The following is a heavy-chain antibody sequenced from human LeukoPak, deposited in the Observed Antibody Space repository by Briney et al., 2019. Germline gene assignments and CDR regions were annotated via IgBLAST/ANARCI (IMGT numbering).Heavy chain of an antibody. CDR3: ARGAGSYYGYFQS. CDR2: ISSSYSTI. Sequence: GGSLRLSCAASGFTFSSYSMNWVRQAPGKGLEWVSYISSSYSTIFYADSVKGRFTISRDNAKNSLYLQVNSLRAKDTAVYFCARGAGSYYGYFQSWGQGTLVTVSS. CDR1: GFTFSSYS. J-gene: IGHJ1*01. V-gene: IGHV3-48*04. D-gene: IGHD1-26*01.